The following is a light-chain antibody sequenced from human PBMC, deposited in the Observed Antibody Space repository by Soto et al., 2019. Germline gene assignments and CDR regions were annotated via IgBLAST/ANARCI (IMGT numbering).Light chain of an antibody. CDR1: QSISSW. CDR3: QQYNGIQVYT. V-gene: IGKV1-5*03. J-gene: IGKJ2*01. CDR2: KAS. Sequence: DIQMTQSPSILSASVGDRVTITCRASQSISSWLAWYQKKPGKAPKLLIYKASSLESGVPSRFSGSGSWTEFTLTISSLQPDDFATYYCQQYNGIQVYTFGQGTKLEIK.